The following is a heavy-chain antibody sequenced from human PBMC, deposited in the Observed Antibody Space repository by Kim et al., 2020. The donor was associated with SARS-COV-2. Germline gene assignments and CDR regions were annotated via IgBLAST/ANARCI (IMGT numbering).Heavy chain of an antibody. Sequence: SETLSLTCTVSGGSISSGGYYWSWIRQHPGKGLEWIGYIYYSGSTYYNPSLKSRVTISVDTSKNQFSLKLSSVTAADTAVYYCARSSPTRIAAAGTEADYWGQGTLVTVSS. V-gene: IGHV4-31*03. J-gene: IGHJ4*02. CDR3: ARSSPTRIAAAGTEADY. CDR1: GGSISSGGYY. D-gene: IGHD6-13*01. CDR2: IYYSGST.